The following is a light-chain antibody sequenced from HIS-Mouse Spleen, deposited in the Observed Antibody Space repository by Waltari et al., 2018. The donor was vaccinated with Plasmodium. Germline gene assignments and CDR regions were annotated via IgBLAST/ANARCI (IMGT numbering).Light chain of an antibody. CDR2: AAS. CDR1: QSISSY. Sequence: DLQMTQSPSSLSASLGDRVTITCRASQSISSYLNWYQQKPGKAPKLLIYAASSLQRGVPSRFSGSGSGTDFTLTISSLQPEDFATYYCQQSYSTPWTFGQGTKVEIK. CDR3: QQSYSTPWT. J-gene: IGKJ1*01. V-gene: IGKV1-39*01.